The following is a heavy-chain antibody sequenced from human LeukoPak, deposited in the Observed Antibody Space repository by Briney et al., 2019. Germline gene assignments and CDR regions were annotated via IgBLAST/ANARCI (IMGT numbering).Heavy chain of an antibody. CDR3: ARARSSYGYGDAFDI. Sequence: GGSLRLSCAPSGFTFSSYAMTWVRQAPGKGLEWVSAISGSGGSTYYADSVKGRFTISRDNSKNTLYLQMNSLRAEDTAVYYCARARSSYGYGDAFDIWGQGTMVTVSS. J-gene: IGHJ3*02. CDR2: ISGSGGST. V-gene: IGHV3-23*01. D-gene: IGHD5-18*01. CDR1: GFTFSSYA.